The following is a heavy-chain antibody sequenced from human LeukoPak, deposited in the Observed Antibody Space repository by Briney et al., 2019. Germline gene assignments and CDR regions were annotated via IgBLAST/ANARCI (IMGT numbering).Heavy chain of an antibody. D-gene: IGHD3-10*01. J-gene: IGHJ4*02. CDR1: GGSISSYY. CDR2: IYYSGST. Sequence: PSEALSLTCTVSGGSISSYYWSWIRQPPGKGLEWIGYIYYSGSTNYNPSLKSRVTISVDTSKNQFSLKLSSVTAADTAVYYCARGRSTGNFDYWGQGTLVTVS. V-gene: IGHV4-59*01. CDR3: ARGRSTGNFDY.